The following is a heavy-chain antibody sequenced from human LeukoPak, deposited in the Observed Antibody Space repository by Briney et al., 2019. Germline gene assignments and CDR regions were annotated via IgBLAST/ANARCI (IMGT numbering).Heavy chain of an antibody. V-gene: IGHV3-21*01. Sequence: GGSLRLSCAASGFTFSDYNMNWVRQAPGKGLEWVSSISWSTSYIYYADSVKGRFTISRDNAENSLYLQMNSLRAEDTAVYYCARDSTGARDYWGQGTLVTVSS. J-gene: IGHJ4*02. D-gene: IGHD1-26*01. CDR2: ISWSTSYI. CDR1: GFTFSDYN. CDR3: ARDSTGARDY.